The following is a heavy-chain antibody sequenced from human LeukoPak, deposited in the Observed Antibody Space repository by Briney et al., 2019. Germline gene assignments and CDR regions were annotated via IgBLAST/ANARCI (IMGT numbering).Heavy chain of an antibody. CDR2: IYTSGST. Sequence: PSETLSLTCTVSGGSISSYCWSWIRQPAGKGLEWIWRIYTSGSTNYNPSLKSRVTMSVDTSKNQFSLKLSSVTAADTAVYYCARGGGSYTYYYYYMDVWGKGTTVTVSS. D-gene: IGHD1-26*01. J-gene: IGHJ6*03. CDR3: ARGGGSYTYYYYYMDV. CDR1: GGSISSYC. V-gene: IGHV4-4*07.